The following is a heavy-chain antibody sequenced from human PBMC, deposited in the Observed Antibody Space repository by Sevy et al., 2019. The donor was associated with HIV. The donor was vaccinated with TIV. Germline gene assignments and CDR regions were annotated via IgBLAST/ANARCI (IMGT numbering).Heavy chain of an antibody. CDR3: AKGLGMVQGALLSDDV. CDR2: IRYDGSTK. CDR1: GFTFSRYG. Sequence: SLRLSCAASGFTFSRYGMHWVRQAPGKGLEWVAFIRYDGSTKYYAESVKGRFIISRDNSKDTLYLQMNSLRGDDTSLYYCAKGLGMVQGALLSDDVWGQGTMVTVSS. D-gene: IGHD3-10*01. J-gene: IGHJ3*01. V-gene: IGHV3-30*02.